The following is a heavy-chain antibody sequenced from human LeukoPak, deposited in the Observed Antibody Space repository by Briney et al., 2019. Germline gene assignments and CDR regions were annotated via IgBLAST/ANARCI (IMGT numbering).Heavy chain of an antibody. CDR2: IDIYATKT. CDR1: GFTFSTYA. D-gene: IGHD1-7*01. Sequence: QPGGSLRLSCATSGFTFSTYAMTWVRQAPGKGLEWVSAIDIYATKTNYADSVKGRFTISRDNSKNTLYLQMNSLRGEDTAIYYCAKAHDDWNYVYFRHWGQGTPVTVSS. J-gene: IGHJ1*01. CDR3: AKAHDDWNYVYFRH. V-gene: IGHV3-23*05.